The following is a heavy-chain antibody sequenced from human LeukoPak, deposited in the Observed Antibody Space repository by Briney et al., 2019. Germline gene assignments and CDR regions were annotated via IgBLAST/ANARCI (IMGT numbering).Heavy chain of an antibody. D-gene: IGHD6-19*01. CDR2: IYYSGST. J-gene: IGHJ4*02. V-gene: IGHV4-59*01. CDR1: GGSISSYY. Sequence: SETLSLTYTVSGGSISSYYWSWIRQPPGKGLEWIGYIYYSGSTNYNPSLKSRVTISVDTSKNQFSLKLSSVTAADTAVYYCARGYSSGWADYWGQGTLVTVSS. CDR3: ARGYSSGWADY.